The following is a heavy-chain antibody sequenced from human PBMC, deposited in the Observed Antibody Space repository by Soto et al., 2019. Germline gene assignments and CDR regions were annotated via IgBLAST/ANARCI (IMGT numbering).Heavy chain of an antibody. Sequence: GGCLRLSCAASGFSFRRLAVHWVRQAPGKGLEWVAVIWYDGSNKYYADSVKGRFTISRDNSKNTLYLQMNSLRAEDTAVYYCARQWADIVVVVAAQDNWFDPWGQGTLVTVSS. J-gene: IGHJ5*02. V-gene: IGHV3-30*04. CDR3: ARQWADIVVVVAAQDNWFDP. CDR2: IWYDGSNK. D-gene: IGHD2-15*01. CDR1: GFSFRRLA.